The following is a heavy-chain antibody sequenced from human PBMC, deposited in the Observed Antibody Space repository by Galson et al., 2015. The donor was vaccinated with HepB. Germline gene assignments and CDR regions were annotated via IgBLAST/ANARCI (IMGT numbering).Heavy chain of an antibody. V-gene: IGHV3-7*03. CDR3: ARDTGYISVADHYDY. J-gene: IGHJ4*02. Sequence: SLRLSCAASGFIFSAYWMTWVRQAPGKGLEWVANIKQDGSEKYYVDSVKGRFTISRDNVKNSLYLYMNTLRVEDTAVYYCARDTGYISVADHYDYWGQGTLVTVSS. CDR2: IKQDGSEK. CDR1: GFIFSAYW. D-gene: IGHD6-19*01.